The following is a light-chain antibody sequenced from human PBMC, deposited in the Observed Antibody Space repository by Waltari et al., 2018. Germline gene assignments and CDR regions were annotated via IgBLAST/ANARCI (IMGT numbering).Light chain of an antibody. J-gene: IGKJ2*01. CDR1: QSLINSDDGYTY. CDR2: TLA. CDR3: MQRLEFPYT. Sequence: EIVMTQTPLSLPATPGEPASISCRSSQSLINSDDGYTYLDWFLQKPGQSPQILIYTLAYRASGVPDRFSGTGSGSNFSLEISRVEAEDVGIYYCMQRLEFPYTFGQGTRLDMK. V-gene: IGKV2-40*01.